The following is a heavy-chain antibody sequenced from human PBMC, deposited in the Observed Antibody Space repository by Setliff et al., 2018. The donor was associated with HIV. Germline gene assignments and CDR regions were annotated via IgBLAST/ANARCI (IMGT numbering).Heavy chain of an antibody. CDR1: GFTFNTAW. D-gene: IGHD4-4*01. Sequence: PGGSLRLSCVASGFTFNTAWVSWVRQAPGKGLEWVGRIKSKTDGGATDYAAPVRGRFTISRDDFRDTLYLQMNGLQMADTGTYYRVLHPPLDPWGQGTLVTVSS. CDR3: VLHPPLDP. J-gene: IGHJ5*02. V-gene: IGHV3-15*01. CDR2: IKSKTDGGAT.